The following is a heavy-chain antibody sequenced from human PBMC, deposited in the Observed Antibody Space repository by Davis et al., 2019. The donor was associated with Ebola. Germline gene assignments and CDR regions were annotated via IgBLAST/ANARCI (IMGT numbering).Heavy chain of an antibody. CDR3: ATGRIAARLSYYYGMDV. J-gene: IGHJ6*02. CDR2: FDPEDGET. CDR1: GYTLTELS. Sequence: ASVKVSCKVSGYTLTELSMHWVRQAPGKGLEWMGGFDPEDGETIYAQKLQGRVTMTEDTSTDTAYMELSSLRSEDTAVYYCATGRIAARLSYYYGMDVWGQGTTVTVSS. D-gene: IGHD6-6*01. V-gene: IGHV1-24*01.